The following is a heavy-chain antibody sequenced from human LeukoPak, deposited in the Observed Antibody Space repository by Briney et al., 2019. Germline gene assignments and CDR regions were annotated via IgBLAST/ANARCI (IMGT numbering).Heavy chain of an antibody. CDR1: GGSISSGGYY. J-gene: IGHJ3*02. V-gene: IGHV4-30-2*01. D-gene: IGHD2-8*01. CDR3: ARRADIVLIVYAKSAFDI. Sequence: PSETLSLTCTVSGGSISSGGYYWSWIRQPPGEGLEWIGYIYHSGSTYYNPSLKSRVTISVDRSKNQFSLKLSSVTAADTAVYYCARRADIVLIVYAKSAFDIWGQGTMGTVSS. CDR2: IYHSGST.